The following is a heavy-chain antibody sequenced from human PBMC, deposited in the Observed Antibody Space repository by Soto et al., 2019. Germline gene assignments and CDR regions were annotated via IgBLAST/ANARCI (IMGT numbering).Heavy chain of an antibody. CDR1: GFTFSRYA. D-gene: IGHD3-22*01. V-gene: IGHV3-23*01. Sequence: GGSLRLSCAASGFTFSRYAMSSVRRAAGKGRGWGSAISGSGGSTYYADSVKGRFTISRDNSKNTLYLQMNSLRAEDTAVYYCAKELGITMIVVVGVFDYWGQGTLVTVSS. CDR2: ISGSGGST. J-gene: IGHJ4*02. CDR3: AKELGITMIVVVGVFDY.